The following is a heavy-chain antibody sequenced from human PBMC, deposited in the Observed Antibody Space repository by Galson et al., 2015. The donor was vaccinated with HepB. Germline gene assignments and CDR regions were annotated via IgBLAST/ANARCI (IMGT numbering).Heavy chain of an antibody. CDR1: GFTFSSYS. J-gene: IGHJ6*02. CDR2: ISSSSSYI. D-gene: IGHD3-3*01. V-gene: IGHV3-21*01. CDR3: ARDMRPGAYELWSGYYSHLVG. Sequence: SLRLSCAASGFTFSSYSMNWVRQAPGKGLEWVSSISSSSSYIYYADSVKGRFTISRDNAKNSLYLQMNSLRAEDTAVYYCARDMRPGAYELWSGYYSHLVGWSQGTPVPVSS.